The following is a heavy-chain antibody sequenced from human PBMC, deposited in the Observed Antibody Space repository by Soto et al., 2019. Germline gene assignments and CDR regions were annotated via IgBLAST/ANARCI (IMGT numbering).Heavy chain of an antibody. V-gene: IGHV3-7*01. J-gene: IGHJ3*02. D-gene: IGHD3-3*01. CDR1: GFTFSRYW. CDR3: VRDDTRRNNDVLSGHYTTDAFDI. CDR2: IKQDGSEK. Sequence: EVQLVESGGGLVQPGGSLRLSCAASGFTFSRYWMSWVRQAPGKGLEWVANIKQDGSEKYYVESVKGRFTMSRDNTKNSLYLQMNSLRAEDTAVYYCVRDDTRRNNDVLSGHYTTDAFDIWGQGRMVTVSS.